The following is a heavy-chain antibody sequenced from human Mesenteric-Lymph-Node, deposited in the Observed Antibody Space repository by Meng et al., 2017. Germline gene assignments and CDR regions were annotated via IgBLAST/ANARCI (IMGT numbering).Heavy chain of an antibody. CDR2: INPSGGST. Sequence: ASVKVSCKASGYTFTSYYMHWVRQAPGQGLEWMGIINPSGGSTSYAQKFQGRVTISVDTSKNQFSLKLSSVTAADTAVYYCARGLPYSSGWYGGYYYYGMDVWGQGTTVTVSS. V-gene: IGHV1-46*01. CDR1: GYTFTSYY. J-gene: IGHJ6*02. CDR3: ARGLPYSSGWYGGYYYYGMDV. D-gene: IGHD6-19*01.